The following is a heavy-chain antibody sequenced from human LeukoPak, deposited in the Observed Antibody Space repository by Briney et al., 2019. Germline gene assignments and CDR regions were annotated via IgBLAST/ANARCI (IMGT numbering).Heavy chain of an antibody. D-gene: IGHD5-12*01. Sequence: PGGSLRLSCAASGFTFSSYAMHWVRQAPGKGLGWVAVISYDGSNKYYADSVKGRFTISRDNSKNTLYLQMNSLRAEDTAVYYCAIDPGSGYDPEYYFDYWGQGTLVTVSS. V-gene: IGHV3-30-3*02. CDR3: AIDPGSGYDPEYYFDY. J-gene: IGHJ4*02. CDR2: ISYDGSNK. CDR1: GFTFSSYA.